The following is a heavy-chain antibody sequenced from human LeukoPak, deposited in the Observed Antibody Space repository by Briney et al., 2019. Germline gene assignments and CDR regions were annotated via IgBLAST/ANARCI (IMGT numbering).Heavy chain of an antibody. V-gene: IGHV4-59*08. Sequence: PSETLSLTCTVSGGSISSFYWSWIRQPPGKGLEWIGYIYYSGSTNYNPSLKSRVTISVDTSKNQFSLKLSSVTAADTAVYYCARQTIGYCSGGTCYSNYYYGMDVWGQGTTVTVSS. CDR1: GGSISSFY. CDR3: ARQTIGYCSGGTCYSNYYYGMDV. CDR2: IYYSGST. J-gene: IGHJ6*02. D-gene: IGHD2-15*01.